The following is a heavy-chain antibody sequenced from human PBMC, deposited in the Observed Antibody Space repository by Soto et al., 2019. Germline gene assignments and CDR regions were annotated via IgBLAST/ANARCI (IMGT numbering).Heavy chain of an antibody. CDR3: ARFYDFWSGYYIGWFDP. V-gene: IGHV4-59*01. Sequence: QVQLQESGPGLVKPSETLSLTCTVYGGSISSYYWSWIRQPPGKGLEWIGYIYYSGSTNYNPSLKSRVTISVDTSKNQFSLKLSSVTAADTAVYYCARFYDFWSGYYIGWFDPWGQGTLVTVSS. J-gene: IGHJ5*02. CDR2: IYYSGST. CDR1: GGSISSYY. D-gene: IGHD3-3*01.